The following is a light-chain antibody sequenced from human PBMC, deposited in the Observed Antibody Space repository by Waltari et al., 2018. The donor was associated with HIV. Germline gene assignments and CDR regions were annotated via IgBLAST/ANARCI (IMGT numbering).Light chain of an antibody. CDR3: QSADSSGTYAV. CDR2: KDS. J-gene: IGLJ7*01. V-gene: IGLV3-25*03. Sequence: SYELTQPPSVSVSPGQTARITCSGDVLPKQYAYWYQQKPGQAPVVVISKDSERPSGIPERFSGSSSGTTVTLTISGVQAEDEADYYCQSADSSGTYAVFGEGTQLTVL. CDR1: VLPKQY.